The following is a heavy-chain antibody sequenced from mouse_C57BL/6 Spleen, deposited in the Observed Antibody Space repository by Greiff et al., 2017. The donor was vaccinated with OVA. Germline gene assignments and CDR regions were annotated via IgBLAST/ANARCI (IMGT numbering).Heavy chain of an antibody. V-gene: IGHV7-3*01. J-gene: IGHJ1*03. CDR2: IRNKANGYTT. D-gene: IGHD1-1*01. CDR1: GFTFTDYY. Sequence: EVHLVESGGGLVQPGGSLSLSCAASGFTFTDYYMSWVRQPPGKALEWLGFIRNKANGYTTEYSASVKGRFTISRDNSQSILYLQMNALRAEDSATYCCARYGSSRDWYFDVWGTGTTVTVSS. CDR3: ARYGSSRDWYFDV.